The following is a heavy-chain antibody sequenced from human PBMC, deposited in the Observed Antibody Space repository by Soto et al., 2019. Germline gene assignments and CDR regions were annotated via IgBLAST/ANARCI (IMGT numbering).Heavy chain of an antibody. CDR2: IWYDGSNK. D-gene: IGHD6-13*01. CDR1: GFTFSSYG. Sequence: GGSLRLSCAASGFTFSSYGMHWVRQAPGKGREWVAVIWYDGSNKYYADSVKGRFTISRDNSKNTLYLQMISLRAEDTAVYYCASEDNSSSWYRGYYYYGMDVWGQGTTVTVSS. V-gene: IGHV3-33*01. CDR3: ASEDNSSSWYRGYYYYGMDV. J-gene: IGHJ6*02.